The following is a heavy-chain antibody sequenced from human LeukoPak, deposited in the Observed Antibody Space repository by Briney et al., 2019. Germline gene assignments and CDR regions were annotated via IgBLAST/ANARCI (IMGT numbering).Heavy chain of an antibody. CDR2: ISYDGSNK. CDR3: ARDRQTGSWHHDAFDI. V-gene: IGHV3-30-3*01. J-gene: IGHJ3*02. Sequence: PGGSLRLSCAASGFTFSSYAMHWVRQAPGKGLEWVAVISYDGSNKYYADSVRGRFTISRDNSKNTLYLQMNSLRAEDTAVYYCARDRQTGSWHHDAFDIWGQGTMVTVSS. D-gene: IGHD6-13*01. CDR1: GFTFSSYA.